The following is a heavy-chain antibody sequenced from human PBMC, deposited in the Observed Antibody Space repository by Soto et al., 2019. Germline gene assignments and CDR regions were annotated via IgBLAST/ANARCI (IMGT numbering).Heavy chain of an antibody. V-gene: IGHV4-59*01. CDR1: GGSISSYY. J-gene: IGHJ4*02. CDR2: IYYSGST. Sequence: PSETLSLTCTVSGGSISSYYWSWIRQPPGKGLEWIGYIYYSGSTNYNPSLKSRVTISVDTSKNQFSLKLSSVTAADTAVYYCARDRYSYGTQYYFDYWGQGTLVTFSS. CDR3: ARDRYSYGTQYYFDY. D-gene: IGHD5-18*01.